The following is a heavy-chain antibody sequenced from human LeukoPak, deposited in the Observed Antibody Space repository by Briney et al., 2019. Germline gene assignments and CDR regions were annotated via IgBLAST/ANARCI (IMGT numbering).Heavy chain of an antibody. D-gene: IGHD6-19*01. J-gene: IGHJ4*02. CDR3: ARGHQFWLVHRGFDY. CDR2: INHSGST. Sequence: SETLSLTCAVYGGSFSGYYWSWIRQPPGKGLEWIGEINHSGSTNYNPSLKSRVTISVDTSKNQFSLKLSSVTAADTAVYYCARGHQFWLVHRGFDYWGQGTLVTVSS. V-gene: IGHV4-34*01. CDR1: GGSFSGYY.